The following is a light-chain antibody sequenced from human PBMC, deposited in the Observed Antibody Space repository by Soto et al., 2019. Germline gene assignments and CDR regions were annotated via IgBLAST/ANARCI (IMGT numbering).Light chain of an antibody. CDR2: KAS. CDR1: QSISSW. Sequence: DSLKTGCRRIMNTSVGDRVTMTWRASQSISSWLAWYQQKPGKAPNLLIYKASHLESGVPSRFSGSGSGTEFTLTISSLYPGDFATYYCQPHNRYPWTFGQATSV. CDR3: QPHNRYPWT. V-gene: IGKV1-5*03. J-gene: IGKJ1*01.